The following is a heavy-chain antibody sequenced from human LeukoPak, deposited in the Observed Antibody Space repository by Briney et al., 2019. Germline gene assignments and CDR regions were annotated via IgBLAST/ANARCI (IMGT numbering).Heavy chain of an antibody. Sequence: ASVKVSCKASGGTFSSYAISWVRQAPGQGLGWMGRIIPIFGTANYAQKFQGRVTITTDESTSTAYMELSSLRSEDTAVYYCARSRYCSGGSCYDYYYYYMDVWGKGTTVTVSS. J-gene: IGHJ6*03. CDR3: ARSRYCSGGSCYDYYYYYMDV. V-gene: IGHV1-69*05. D-gene: IGHD2-15*01. CDR2: IIPIFGTA. CDR1: GGTFSSYA.